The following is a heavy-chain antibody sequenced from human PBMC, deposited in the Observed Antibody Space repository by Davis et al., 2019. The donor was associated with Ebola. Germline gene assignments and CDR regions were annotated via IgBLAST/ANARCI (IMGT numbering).Heavy chain of an antibody. D-gene: IGHD1-7*01. CDR1: GGTFSSYA. J-gene: IGHJ4*02. Sequence: SVKVSCKASGGTFSSYAISWVRQAPGQGLEWMGGIIPIFGTANYAQKFQGRVTITADESTSTAYMELSSLRSEDTAVYYCARGARNYGPLAGDFDYWGQGTLVTVSS. CDR2: IIPIFGTA. V-gene: IGHV1-69*13. CDR3: ARGARNYGPLAGDFDY.